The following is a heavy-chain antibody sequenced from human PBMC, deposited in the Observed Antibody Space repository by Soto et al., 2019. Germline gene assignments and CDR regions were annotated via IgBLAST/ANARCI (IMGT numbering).Heavy chain of an antibody. Sequence: GSLRLSCAASGFTFSSYAMSWVRQAPGKGLEWVSGVSDSGGSTNYADSVKGRFTISRDNSKNTLYLQMNSLRAADTAVYYCAKMSYGSGSYPLLDYWGQGTLVTVSS. CDR2: VSDSGGST. V-gene: IGHV3-23*01. D-gene: IGHD3-10*01. CDR3: AKMSYGSGSYPLLDY. J-gene: IGHJ4*02. CDR1: GFTFSSYA.